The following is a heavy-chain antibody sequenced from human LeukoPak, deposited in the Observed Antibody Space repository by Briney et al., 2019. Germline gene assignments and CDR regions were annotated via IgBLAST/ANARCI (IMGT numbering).Heavy chain of an antibody. Sequence: PGGSLRLSCAASRFIFSYHAMTWVRQAPGKGLEWVSVISYNADATDYADSVKGRFTISRDNSKNILYLQMNTLRAEDTAIYYCARVRGQRVRMIRGVPDAFDVWGQGTMVTVSS. CDR3: ARVRGQRVRMIRGVPDAFDV. CDR2: ISYNADAT. CDR1: RFIFSYHA. D-gene: IGHD3-10*01. V-gene: IGHV3-23*01. J-gene: IGHJ3*01.